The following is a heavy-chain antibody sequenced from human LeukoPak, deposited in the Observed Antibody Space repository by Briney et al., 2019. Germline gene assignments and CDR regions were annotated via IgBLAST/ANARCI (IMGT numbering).Heavy chain of an antibody. CDR3: AKEEAGSYYDSSGQFDY. CDR2: ISGTGAIT. V-gene: IGHV3-23*01. CDR1: EFTFRNYA. Sequence: GGSLRLSCAASEFTFRNYALSWVRQAPGKGLDWVSAISGTGAITYYADSVKGRFTNSRDNSKNTLYLQMNSLRAEDTAVYYCAKEEAGSYYDSSGQFDYWGQGTLVTVSS. J-gene: IGHJ4*02. D-gene: IGHD3-22*01.